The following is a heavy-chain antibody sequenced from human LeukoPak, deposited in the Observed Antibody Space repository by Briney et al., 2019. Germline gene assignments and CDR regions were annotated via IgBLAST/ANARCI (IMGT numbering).Heavy chain of an antibody. CDR2: IRHDGNIK. CDR3: AKDWAISRSYYYYMDV. D-gene: IGHD3-9*01. Sequence: GGSLRLSCAASGFTFSSSGMHWVRQAPGKGLEWVAFIRHDGNIKYYADSVKGRFTISRDNSKNTLYVQMNSLRAEDTAVYYCAKDWAISRSYYYYMDVWGKGTTVTISS. CDR1: GFTFSSSG. V-gene: IGHV3-30*02. J-gene: IGHJ6*03.